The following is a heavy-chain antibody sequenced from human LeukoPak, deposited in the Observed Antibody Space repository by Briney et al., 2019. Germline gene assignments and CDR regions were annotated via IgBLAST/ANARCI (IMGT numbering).Heavy chain of an antibody. D-gene: IGHD3-16*02. CDR2: IYYSGST. Sequence: PSQTLSLTCTVSGGSISSGGYYWSWIRQHPGKGLEWIGFIYYSGSTYYNPSLKSRVTFSVDTSKNQFSLKLSSVNAADTAVYYCARAVYDYIWGSYRFDYWGQGTLVTVSS. CDR1: GGSISSGGYY. V-gene: IGHV4-31*03. J-gene: IGHJ4*02. CDR3: ARAVYDYIWGSYRFDY.